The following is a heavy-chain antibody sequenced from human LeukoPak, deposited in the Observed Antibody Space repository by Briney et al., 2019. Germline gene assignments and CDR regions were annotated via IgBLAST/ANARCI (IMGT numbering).Heavy chain of an antibody. CDR1: GLTFSSYW. V-gene: IGHV3-74*01. J-gene: IGHJ4*02. Sequence: PGGSLRLSCAGSGLTFSSYWMHWVRQAPGKGLVWVSRIKGDGSSTSYADSVKGRFTISRDNTKNTLYLQMNSLRAEDTAVYYCAKMGVVAARPGTFDYWGQGTLVTVSS. D-gene: IGHD6-6*01. CDR3: AKMGVVAARPGTFDY. CDR2: IKGDGSST.